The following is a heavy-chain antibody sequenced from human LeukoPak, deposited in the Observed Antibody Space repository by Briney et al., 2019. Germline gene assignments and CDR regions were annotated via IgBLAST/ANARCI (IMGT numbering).Heavy chain of an antibody. J-gene: IGHJ4*02. Sequence: GGTLRLSCAASGFAFNFYAMSCVRRAPGKERQWCSTINANGINTYYAHSLKSRFTISRDNSKDTLYLQLNSLRAEDTAVYYCARNDYTNYGLDCWGQGTLVTV. D-gene: IGHD4-11*01. V-gene: IGHV3-23*01. CDR1: GFAFNFYA. CDR2: INANGINT. CDR3: ARNDYTNYGLDC.